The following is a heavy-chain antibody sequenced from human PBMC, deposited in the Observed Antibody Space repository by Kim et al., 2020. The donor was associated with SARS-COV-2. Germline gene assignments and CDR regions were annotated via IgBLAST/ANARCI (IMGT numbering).Heavy chain of an antibody. CDR3: ARGSENADVLRYFDWLLRQSSFDY. CDR1: GFTFSSYW. Sequence: GGSLRLSCAASGFTFSSYWMSWVRQAPGKGLEWVANIKQDGSEKYYVDSVKGRFTISRDNAKNSLYLQMNSLRAEDTAVYYCARGSENADVLRYFDWLLRQSSFDYWGQGTLVTVSS. CDR2: IKQDGSEK. J-gene: IGHJ4*02. D-gene: IGHD3-9*01. V-gene: IGHV3-7*01.